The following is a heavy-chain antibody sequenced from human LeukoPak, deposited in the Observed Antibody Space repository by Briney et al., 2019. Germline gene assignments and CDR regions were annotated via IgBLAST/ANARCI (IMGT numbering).Heavy chain of an antibody. CDR3: AREPDYYHGMDV. V-gene: IGHV3-21*01. CDR2: ISSSSSYI. J-gene: IGHJ6*02. CDR1: GFTFSIYS. Sequence: GGSLRLSCAASGFTFSIYSMNWVRQAPGKGLEWVSSISSSSSYIYYADSVKGRFTISRDNAKNSLYLQMNSLRAEDTAVYYCAREPDYYHGMDVWGQGTTVTVSS.